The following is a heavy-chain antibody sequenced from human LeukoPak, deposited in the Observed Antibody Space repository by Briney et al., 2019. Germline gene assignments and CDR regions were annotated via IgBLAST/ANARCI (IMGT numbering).Heavy chain of an antibody. CDR1: GYTFTSFD. V-gene: IGHV1-8*01. Sequence: GASVKVSCKASGYTFTSFDINWVRQAPGQGLEWMGWMNPNIYNAGYAQKFQGRVTMTRNTSISTAYMELSSLRSEDTAVYYCARAPMVRGVNHYYYYMDVWAKGPRSPSP. J-gene: IGHJ6*03. D-gene: IGHD3-10*01. CDR2: MNPNIYNA. CDR3: ARAPMVRGVNHYYYYMDV.